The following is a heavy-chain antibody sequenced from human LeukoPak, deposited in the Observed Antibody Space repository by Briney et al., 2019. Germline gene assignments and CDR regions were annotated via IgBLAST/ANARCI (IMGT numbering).Heavy chain of an antibody. CDR3: ARDRSRGVFDY. D-gene: IGHD3-16*01. CDR2: INPSGGST. J-gene: IGHJ4*02. CDR1: GYTFTSYY. V-gene: IGHV1-46*01. Sequence: ASVTVSCTASGYTFTSYYMHWVRQAPGQGLEWMGIINPSGGSTSYAQKFQGRVTMTRDTSTSTVYMELSSLRSEDTAVYYCARDRSRGVFDYWGQGTLVTVSS.